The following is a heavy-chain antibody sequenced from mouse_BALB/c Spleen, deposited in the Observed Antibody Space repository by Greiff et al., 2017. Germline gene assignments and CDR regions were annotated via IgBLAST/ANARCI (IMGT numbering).Heavy chain of an antibody. CDR1: GFTFSSYG. D-gene: IGHD1-2*01. CDR2: INSNGGST. Sequence: EVQVVESGGGLVKPGGSLKLSCAASGFTFSSYGMSWVRQTPDKRLELVATINSNGGSTYYPDSVKGRFTISRDNAKNTLYLQMSSLKSEDTAMYYCARGDTTAGFAYWGQGTLVTVSA. J-gene: IGHJ3*01. V-gene: IGHV5-6-3*01. CDR3: ARGDTTAGFAY.